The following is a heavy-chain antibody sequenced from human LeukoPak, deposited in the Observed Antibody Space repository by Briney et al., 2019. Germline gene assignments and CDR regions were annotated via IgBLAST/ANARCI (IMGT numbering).Heavy chain of an antibody. J-gene: IGHJ4*02. Sequence: ASVKVSCKASGYTFTGYCMNWVRQAPGQGLEWMGWINPNSGGTNYAQKFQGRVTMTRETSISTAYMELSRLRSDDTAVYYCAREDLPKLDYWGQGTLVTVSS. CDR3: AREDLPKLDY. CDR2: INPNSGGT. V-gene: IGHV1-2*02. CDR1: GYTFTGYC.